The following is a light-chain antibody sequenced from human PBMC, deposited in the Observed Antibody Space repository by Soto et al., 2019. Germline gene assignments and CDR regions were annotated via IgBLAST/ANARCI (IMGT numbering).Light chain of an antibody. CDR3: QSFDSSLSAYV. Sequence: QSALTQPPSVSGAPGQRVTISCTGNSSNIGAGRDVHWYQQLPGTAPRLLIYGNNNRPSGVPDRFSASKSGTSASLAITGLQAEDEADFYCQSFDSSLSAYVFGTGTKVTVL. CDR1: SSNIGAGRD. CDR2: GNN. J-gene: IGLJ1*01. V-gene: IGLV1-40*01.